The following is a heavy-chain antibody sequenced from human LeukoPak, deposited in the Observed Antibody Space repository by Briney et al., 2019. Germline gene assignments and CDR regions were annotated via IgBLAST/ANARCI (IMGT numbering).Heavy chain of an antibody. D-gene: IGHD2-2*01. CDR1: GFTFSSYG. V-gene: IGHV3-30*18. CDR3: AKSPVGKYQRLRGSWFDP. J-gene: IGHJ5*02. CDR2: ISYDGSNK. Sequence: RSGGSLRLSCAASGFTFSSYGMHWVHQAPGKGLEWVAVISYDGSNKYYADSVKGRFTISRDNSKNTLYLQMNSLRAEDTAVYYCAKSPVGKYQRLRGSWFDPWGQGTLVTVSS.